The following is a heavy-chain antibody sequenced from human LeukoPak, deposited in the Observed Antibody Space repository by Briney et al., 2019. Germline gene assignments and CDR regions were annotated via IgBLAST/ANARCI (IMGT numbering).Heavy chain of an antibody. Sequence: SETLSLTCAVYGGSFSGYYWSWIRQPPGKGLECIGEINHSGSTNYNPSLKSRVTISVDTSKNQFSLKLSSVTAADTAVYYCARGGHDYGDYHLDYWGQGTLVTVSS. D-gene: IGHD4-17*01. CDR2: INHSGST. CDR3: ARGGHDYGDYHLDY. CDR1: GGSFSGYY. V-gene: IGHV4-34*01. J-gene: IGHJ4*02.